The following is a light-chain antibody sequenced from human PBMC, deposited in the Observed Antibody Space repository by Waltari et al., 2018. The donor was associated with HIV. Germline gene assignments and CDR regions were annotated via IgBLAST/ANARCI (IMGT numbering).Light chain of an antibody. CDR3: QQFLTYPT. J-gene: IGKJ2*01. CDR1: QTISNL. Sequence: DIQMTQSPSTLSASVGDRVSITCRAGQTISNLLAWYQQKPGKAPKLLIYEASTVDSGVPLRFSGSGAGTEFTLTISGLQPDDFATYYCQQFLTYPTFGQGTKLEIK. CDR2: EAS. V-gene: IGKV1-5*03.